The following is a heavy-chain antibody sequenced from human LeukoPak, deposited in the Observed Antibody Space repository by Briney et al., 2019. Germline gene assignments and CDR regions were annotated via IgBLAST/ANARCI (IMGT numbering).Heavy chain of an antibody. Sequence: GGSLRLSCSASGFTFSRYAMHWVRQAPGKGLEYVSAICSNGGSTYYADSVKGRLTIARVNSTNTLYLQMISLIAEDTAVYYCGKDGSGSYYTYYFDYWGQGTLVTVSS. CDR3: GKDGSGSYYTYYFDY. CDR2: ICSNGGST. J-gene: IGHJ4*02. CDR1: GFTFSRYA. D-gene: IGHD3-10*01. V-gene: IGHV3-64D*06.